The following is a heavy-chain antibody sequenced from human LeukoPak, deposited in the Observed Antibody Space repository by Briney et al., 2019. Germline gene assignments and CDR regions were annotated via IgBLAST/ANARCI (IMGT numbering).Heavy chain of an antibody. CDR1: GGSISSYY. Sequence: PSETLSLTCTVSGGSISSYYWSWIRQPPGKGLEWIGYIYYSGSTNYNPSLKSRVTISVDTSKNQFSLKLSSVTAADTAVYYCARDRATYYYDSSGYYYVSSDAFDIWGQGTMVTVSS. CDR3: ARDRATYYYDSSGYYYVSSDAFDI. CDR2: IYYSGST. D-gene: IGHD3-22*01. J-gene: IGHJ3*02. V-gene: IGHV4-59*01.